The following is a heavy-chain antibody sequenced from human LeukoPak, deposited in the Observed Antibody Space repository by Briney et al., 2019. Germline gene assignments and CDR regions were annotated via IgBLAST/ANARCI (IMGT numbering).Heavy chain of an antibody. CDR1: GDSISSSNW. CDR2: IYHSGST. Sequence: SGTLSLTCAVSGDSISSSNWWSWVRQPPGKGLEWIGEIYHSGSTNYNPSLKSRVTISVDTSKNQFSLKLSSVTAADTAVYYCARTLYDILTGYIFDYWGQGTLVTVSS. V-gene: IGHV4-4*02. D-gene: IGHD3-9*01. J-gene: IGHJ4*02. CDR3: ARTLYDILTGYIFDY.